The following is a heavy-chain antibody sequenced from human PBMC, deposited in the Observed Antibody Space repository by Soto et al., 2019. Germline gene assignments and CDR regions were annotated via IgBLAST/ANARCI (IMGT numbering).Heavy chain of an antibody. D-gene: IGHD2-2*01. Sequence: GASVKVSCKASGYTFTSYYMHWVRQAPGQGLEWMGIINPSGGSTSYAQKFQGRVTMTRDTSTSTVYMELSSLRAEDTAVYYCARGRRGGYCSSTSCYYYYYGMDVWGQGTTVTVSS. CDR3: ARGRRGGYCSSTSCYYYYYGMDV. J-gene: IGHJ6*02. CDR1: GYTFTSYY. CDR2: INPSGGST. V-gene: IGHV1-46*01.